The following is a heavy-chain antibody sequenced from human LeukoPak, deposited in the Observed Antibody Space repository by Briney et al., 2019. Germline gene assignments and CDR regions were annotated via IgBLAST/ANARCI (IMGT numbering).Heavy chain of an antibody. CDR2: IRYDGLIK. CDR1: GFTFSTYG. V-gene: IGHV3-30*02. CDR3: AKAGIPMIVGVYDY. D-gene: IGHD3-22*01. J-gene: IGHJ4*02. Sequence: PGGSLRLSCASSGFTFSTYGMHWVRQAPDKGLEWVAFIRYDGLIKYYPDSVKGRFNISRDNSKNTLYLQMNSLRAEDTAVYYCAKAGIPMIVGVYDYWGQGTLVTVSS.